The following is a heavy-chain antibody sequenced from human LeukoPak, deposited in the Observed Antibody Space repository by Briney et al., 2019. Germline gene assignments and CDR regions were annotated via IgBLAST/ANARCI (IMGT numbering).Heavy chain of an antibody. J-gene: IGHJ4*02. CDR2: MYYSGST. Sequence: PSETLSLTGSVSGGSIRSSSYYWAWIRQPPGKGLEWIGSMYYSGSTYYNPSLKSRVSISVDTSKNQFSLKLTSVTAADTAVYYCARQAVMTMIVVGWGQGTVVTVSS. CDR3: ARQAVMTMIVVG. CDR1: GGSIRSSSYY. D-gene: IGHD3-22*01. V-gene: IGHV4-39*01.